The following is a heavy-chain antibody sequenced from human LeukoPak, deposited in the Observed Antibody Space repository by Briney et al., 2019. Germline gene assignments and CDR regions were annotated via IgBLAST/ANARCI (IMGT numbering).Heavy chain of an antibody. D-gene: IGHD1-26*01. CDR3: AKVRQVGATPNWFDP. CDR2: IYYSGST. V-gene: IGHV4-59*12. Sequence: SETLSLTCTVSGGSISSYYWSWIRQPPGKGLEWIGYIYYSGSTNYNPSLKSRVTISVDTSKNQFSLKLSSVTAADTAVYYCAKVRQVGATPNWFDPWGQGTLVTVSS. J-gene: IGHJ5*02. CDR1: GGSISSYY.